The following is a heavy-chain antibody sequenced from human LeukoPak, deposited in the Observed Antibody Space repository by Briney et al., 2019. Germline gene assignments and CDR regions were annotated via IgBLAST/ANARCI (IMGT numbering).Heavy chain of an antibody. Sequence: ASVKVSCKASGYTFTSYGISWVRQAPGQGLEWMGWISAYNGNTNYAQKLQGRVTMTTDTSTSTAYMELRSLRSDDTAVYYCARLITSIVGATRSKGCCDYWGQGTLVTVSS. CDR2: ISAYNGNT. J-gene: IGHJ4*02. CDR3: ARLITSIVGATRSKGCCDY. D-gene: IGHD1-26*01. CDR1: GYTFTSYG. V-gene: IGHV1-18*01.